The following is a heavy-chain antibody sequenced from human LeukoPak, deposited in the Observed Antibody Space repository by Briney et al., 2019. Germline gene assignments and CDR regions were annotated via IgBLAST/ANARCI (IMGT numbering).Heavy chain of an antibody. V-gene: IGHV3-48*02. Sequence: QPGGSLRLSCAASGFTFSSYSMNWVRQAPGKGLEWVSYISSSSSTIYYADSVKGRFTISRDNAKNSLYLQMNSLRDEDTAVYYCARGVGRGSYYDWYFDLWGRGTLVTVSS. D-gene: IGHD1-26*01. J-gene: IGHJ2*01. CDR1: GFTFSSYS. CDR2: ISSSSSTI. CDR3: ARGVGRGSYYDWYFDL.